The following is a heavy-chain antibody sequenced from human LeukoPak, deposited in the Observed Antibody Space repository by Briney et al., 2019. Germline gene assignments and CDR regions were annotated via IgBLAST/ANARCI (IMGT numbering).Heavy chain of an antibody. V-gene: IGHV3-66*01. CDR2: IYSGGST. CDR1: GFTVSSNY. Sequence: GGSLRLSCAASGFTVSSNYMSWVRQAPGKGLEWVSVIYSGGSTYYADSVKGRFTISRDNSKNTLYLQMNSLRAEDTAVYYCAKADQNYYYYMDVWGKGTTVTVSS. CDR3: AKADQNYYYYMDV. J-gene: IGHJ6*03.